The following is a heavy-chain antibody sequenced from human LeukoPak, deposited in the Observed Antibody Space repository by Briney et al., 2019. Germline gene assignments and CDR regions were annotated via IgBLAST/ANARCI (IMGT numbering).Heavy chain of an antibody. CDR2: VNQDGNNK. V-gene: IGHV3-7*01. CDR1: GFAFSGYW. D-gene: IGHD3-16*02. CDR3: AKDGNRNYDYVWGSYRYPTYYFDY. Sequence: GGSLRLSCAASGFAFSGYWMTWVRQAPGKGLEWVANVNQDGNNKNYVESVKGRFTISRDNAKNSLYLQMNSLRAEDTAVYYCAKDGNRNYDYVWGSYRYPTYYFDYWGQGTLVTVSS. J-gene: IGHJ4*02.